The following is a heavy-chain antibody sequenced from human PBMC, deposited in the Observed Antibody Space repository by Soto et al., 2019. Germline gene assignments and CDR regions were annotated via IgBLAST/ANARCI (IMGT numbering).Heavy chain of an antibody. CDR2: ISSSSTTK. CDR1: GFTFNSYS. J-gene: IGHJ4*02. Sequence: GGSLRLSCAASGFTFNSYSMNWVRQAPGKGLEWVSYISSSSTTKYYTDSVKGRFTISRDNAKNSLYLQMNSLMAGDTAVYYCGRAGSRNKWSDAPIDYWGQGTRVTVSS. D-gene: IGHD2-15*01. CDR3: GRAGSRNKWSDAPIDY. V-gene: IGHV3-48*01.